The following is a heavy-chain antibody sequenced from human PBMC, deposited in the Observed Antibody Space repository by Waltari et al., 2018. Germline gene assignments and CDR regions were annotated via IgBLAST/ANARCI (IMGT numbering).Heavy chain of an antibody. CDR2: IYTSRST. J-gene: IGHJ4*02. CDR1: GGSISSYY. V-gene: IGHV4-4*07. Sequence: QVQLQESGPGLVKPSETLSLTCTAPGGSISSYYWSWARQPAGKGLEWIGRIYTSRSTNYNPSLRGRVTMSVDTSKNQFALKLSSVTAADTAVYYCAREVHYYIDYWGQGTLVTVSS. CDR3: AREVHYYIDY.